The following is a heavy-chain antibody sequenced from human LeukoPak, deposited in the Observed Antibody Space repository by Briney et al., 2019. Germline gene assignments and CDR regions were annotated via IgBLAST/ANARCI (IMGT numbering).Heavy chain of an antibody. D-gene: IGHD2-15*01. Sequence: GGSLRLSCAASGFTFSSYAMSWVRQAPGKGLEWVSGVSGSGGSTVYTDSVKGRFTISRDNSKNTLYLQMNSLRAEDTAAYYCARDYAPVVVAATSGYWGQGTLVTVSS. J-gene: IGHJ4*02. CDR1: GFTFSSYA. CDR2: VSGSGGST. V-gene: IGHV3-23*01. CDR3: ARDYAPVVVAATSGY.